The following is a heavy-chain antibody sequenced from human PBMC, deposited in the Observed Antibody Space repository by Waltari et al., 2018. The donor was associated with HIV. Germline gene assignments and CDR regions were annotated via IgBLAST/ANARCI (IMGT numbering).Heavy chain of an antibody. J-gene: IGHJ5*02. V-gene: IGHV1-8*01. Sequence: QVPLVQSRAAVKTPGAALNVSCKASGYTFTSSDSNWARQAIRQGLEGMGWMNPNSGNTGYTQKFQGRVTMTRNTAINTAYMELSSLRVEDTAVYYGARGITRGHSSGLSWFDPWGQGTQVTVSS. D-gene: IGHD5-18*01. CDR2: MNPNSGNT. CDR3: ARGITRGHSSGLSWFDP. CDR1: GYTFTSSD.